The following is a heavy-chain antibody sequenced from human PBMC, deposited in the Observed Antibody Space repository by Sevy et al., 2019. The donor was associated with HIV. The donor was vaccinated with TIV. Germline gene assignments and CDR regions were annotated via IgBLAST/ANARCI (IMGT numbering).Heavy chain of an antibody. CDR2: IGGTT. CDR3: VHLHSYNNDMGV. J-gene: IGHJ6*02. CDR1: GITLANYF. Sequence: GGSLRLSCVGSGITLANYFMTWVRRALGKGLEWVAGIGGTTEYADSVKGRFSISRDNTKNTLFLQMNSLRAEDSAVYYCVHLHSYNNDMGVWGQGTTVTVSS. D-gene: IGHD1-20*01. V-gene: IGHV3-23*01.